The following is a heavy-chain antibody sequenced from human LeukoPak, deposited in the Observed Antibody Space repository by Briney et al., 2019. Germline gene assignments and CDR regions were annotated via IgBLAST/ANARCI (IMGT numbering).Heavy chain of an antibody. J-gene: IGHJ6*02. Sequence: SETLSLTCTVSGGSISSYYWSWIRQPPGKGLEWIGYIYYSGSTNYNPSLKSRVTISVDTSKNQFSLKLSSVTAADTAAYYCARRGAVAGMDVWGQGTTVTVSS. V-gene: IGHV4-59*08. CDR3: ARRGAVAGMDV. CDR2: IYYSGST. D-gene: IGHD6-19*01. CDR1: GGSISSYY.